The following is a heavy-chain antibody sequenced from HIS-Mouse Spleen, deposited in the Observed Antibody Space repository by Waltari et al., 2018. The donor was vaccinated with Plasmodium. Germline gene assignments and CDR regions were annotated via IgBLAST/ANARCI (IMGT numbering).Heavy chain of an antibody. Sequence: EVQLVESGGGLVKPGGSLRLSCAASGFTFSNACMSWVRQAPGKGVEWVCRIKSKTDGGTTDDAAPVKGRFTISRDDSKNTLYLQMNSLKTEDTAVYYCTTGLGAFDIWGQGTMVTVSS. CDR1: GFTFSNAC. J-gene: IGHJ3*02. CDR2: IKSKTDGGTT. CDR3: TTGLGAFDI. V-gene: IGHV3-15*01.